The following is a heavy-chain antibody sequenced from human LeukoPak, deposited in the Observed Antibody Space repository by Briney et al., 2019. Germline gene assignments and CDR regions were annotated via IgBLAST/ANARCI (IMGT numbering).Heavy chain of an antibody. Sequence: AGGSLRLSCAASRFTFSNYWTSWVRQAPGKGLDWLTNIKQDGSEKYYVDSVKGRFTISRDNAKNSLYLQMNSLRAEDTAVYYCASKKDGASDYWGEGTLVTVSS. CDR1: RFTFSNYW. V-gene: IGHV3-7*05. J-gene: IGHJ4*02. CDR2: IKQDGSEK. CDR3: ASKKDGASDY.